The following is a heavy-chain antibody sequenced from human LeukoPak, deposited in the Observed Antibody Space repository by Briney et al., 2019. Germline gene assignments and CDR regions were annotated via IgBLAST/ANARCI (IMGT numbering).Heavy chain of an antibody. D-gene: IGHD3-10*01. J-gene: IGHJ4*02. CDR1: GFTFSSNW. CDR3: ARDSGGFDY. Sequence: GGSLRLSCAASGFTFSSNWMSWVRQAPGKGLEWVANIKQDGSEKYYVDSVKGRFTISRDNAKNSLYLQMNSLRAEDTAVYYCARDSGGFDYWGQGTLVTVSS. CDR2: IKQDGSEK. V-gene: IGHV3-7*01.